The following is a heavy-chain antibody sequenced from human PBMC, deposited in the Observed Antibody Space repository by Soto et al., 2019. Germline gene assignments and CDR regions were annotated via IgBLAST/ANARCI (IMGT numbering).Heavy chain of an antibody. V-gene: IGHV3-23*01. CDR2: ISDSGDST. Sequence: GWSLRLSCAASGFTFSSYAMNWVRQAPGKGLEWVSVISDSGDSTYYADSVKGRFTISRDNSKNTLYLQMNSLRTEDTAVYYCGRRGPRTYFSYWGQRTLGTVSS. J-gene: IGHJ4*02. CDR3: GRRGPRTYFSY. CDR1: GFTFSSYA. D-gene: IGHD3-10*01.